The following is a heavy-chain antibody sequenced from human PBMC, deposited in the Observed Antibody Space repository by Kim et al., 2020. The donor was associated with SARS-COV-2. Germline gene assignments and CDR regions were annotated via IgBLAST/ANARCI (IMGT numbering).Heavy chain of an antibody. CDR2: IADDYGGGST. CDR3: AKGTYYYGSGSYYNFDF. J-gene: IGHJ4*02. D-gene: IGHD3-10*01. V-gene: IGHV3-23*01. Sequence: GGSLRLSCAASGVSFSSHAISWVRQAPGKGLAWVSSIADDYGGGSTYYADSVKGRFTISRDNSTNTLYLQMNSLRAEDTAVYYCAKGTYYYGSGSYYNFDFWGQGTLVTVSS. CDR1: GVSFSSHA.